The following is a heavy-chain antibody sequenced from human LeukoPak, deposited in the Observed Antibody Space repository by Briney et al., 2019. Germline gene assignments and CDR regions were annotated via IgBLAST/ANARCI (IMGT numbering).Heavy chain of an antibody. CDR1: GYTFRCNY. CDR2: IGVNNGDT. V-gene: IGHV1-2*02. J-gene: IGHJ4*02. CDR3: ARDPSSVTLYFFDY. Sequence: ASVKISCKASGYTFRCNYIHWLRQAPGQGLEWMGWIGVNNGDTKSAQKFQGRVTMSRDTSISTAYMDLSSLRPDDAAVYYCARDPSSVTLYFFDYWGQGTLVTVSS. D-gene: IGHD4-11*01.